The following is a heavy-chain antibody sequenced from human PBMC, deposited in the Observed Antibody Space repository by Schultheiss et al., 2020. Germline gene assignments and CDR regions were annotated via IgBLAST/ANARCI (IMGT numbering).Heavy chain of an antibody. CDR2: IWYDGSEK. D-gene: IGHD6-13*01. J-gene: IGHJ4*02. CDR3: ARDTGITAAGSPTDH. CDR1: GFTFSSYG. V-gene: IGHV3-33*01. Sequence: GGSLRLSCAASGFTFSSYGMHWVRQAPGKGLEWVAVIWYDGSEKYYADSVKGRFTISRDNSKNTLYLQMNSLRAEDTALYYCARDTGITAAGSPTDHWGQGTLVTVSS.